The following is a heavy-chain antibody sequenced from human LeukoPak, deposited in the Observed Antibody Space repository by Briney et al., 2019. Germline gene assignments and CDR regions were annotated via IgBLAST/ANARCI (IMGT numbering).Heavy chain of an antibody. CDR1: GFSFMNAW. CDR3: TTFYHEYSPY. Sequence: PGRSLRLSCAASGFSFMNAWMIWVRQAPGKGLELVGRIKSNADGGTPDYAAPARGRFTISRDDSKNTLYLQMNSLKTEATAIYYCTTFYHEYSPYWGRGTLVTVSS. J-gene: IGHJ4*02. CDR2: IKSNADGGTP. D-gene: IGHD2/OR15-2a*01. V-gene: IGHV3-15*01.